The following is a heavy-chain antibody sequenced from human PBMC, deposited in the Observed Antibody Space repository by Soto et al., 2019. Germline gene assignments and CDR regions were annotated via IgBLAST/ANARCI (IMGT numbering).Heavy chain of an antibody. J-gene: IGHJ4*02. V-gene: IGHV3-23*01. Sequence: EVQLLESGGGLVQPGGSLRLSCAASGFTFSSYAMSWVRQDPGKGLERVSAMSGSGGSTYYADSVKGRFTISTDNSKTTLYRPMNSLRAEDTAVYYCAKEDLEREYFDYWRQRTLVTVSP. CDR2: MSGSGGST. CDR1: GFTFSSYA. D-gene: IGHD1-1*01. CDR3: AKEDLEREYFDY.